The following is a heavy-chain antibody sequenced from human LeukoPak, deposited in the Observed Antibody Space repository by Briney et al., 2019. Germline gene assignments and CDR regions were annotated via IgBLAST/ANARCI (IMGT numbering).Heavy chain of an antibody. Sequence: PSETLSLTCTVSGGSISSSSYYWGWIRQPPGKGLEWIGSIYYSGSTYYNPSLKSRVTISIDTSKNQFSLNLSSVTAADTAVYYCARDGGRWPHYAFDIWGHGTMVTVSS. J-gene: IGHJ3*02. CDR2: IYYSGST. CDR1: GGSISSSSYY. CDR3: ARDGGRWPHYAFDI. D-gene: IGHD3-16*01. V-gene: IGHV4-39*07.